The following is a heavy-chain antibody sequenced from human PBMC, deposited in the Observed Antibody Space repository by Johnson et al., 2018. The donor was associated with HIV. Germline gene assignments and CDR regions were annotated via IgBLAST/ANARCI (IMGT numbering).Heavy chain of an antibody. CDR2: ISYDGSNK. Sequence: VQLVESGGGVVQPGRSLRLSCAASGFTFSTYDMHWVRQAPGKVLEWVAVISYDGSNKYFADSVKGRFTIFRDNSKNSLYLQMNSLRAEDTALYYCARRSGTWDAFDIWGQGTMVTVSS. CDR3: ARRSGTWDAFDI. D-gene: IGHD1-26*01. V-gene: IGHV3-30*04. CDR1: GFTFSTYD. J-gene: IGHJ3*02.